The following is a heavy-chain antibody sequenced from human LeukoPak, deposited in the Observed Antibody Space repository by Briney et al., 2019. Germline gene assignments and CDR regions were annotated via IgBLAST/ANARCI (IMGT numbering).Heavy chain of an antibody. Sequence: PGGSLRLSCAASGFTFSDYYMSWIRQAPGKGLEWVSYISISGSTIYYADSVKGRFTISRDNAKNSLYLQMNSLRAEDTAVYYCERASGSGIRRGVDHWGPGTLVTVSS. D-gene: IGHD3-10*01. CDR1: GFTFSDYY. CDR2: ISISGSTI. V-gene: IGHV3-11*01. J-gene: IGHJ5*02. CDR3: ERASGSGIRRGVDH.